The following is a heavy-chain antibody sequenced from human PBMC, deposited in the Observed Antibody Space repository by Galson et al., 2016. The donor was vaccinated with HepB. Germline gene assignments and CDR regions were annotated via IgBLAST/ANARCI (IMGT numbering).Heavy chain of an antibody. CDR2: VYRTGTT. CDR3: ARQEGGIFDF. V-gene: IGHV4-38-2*02. Sequence: SETLSLTCSVSVYSISSGFYWAWIRQPPGKGLEWIGTVYRTGTTYYNPSLTSRVSITMDTSKNQFSLHLSSVTATDAAVYYCARQEGGIFDFWGQGDLVAVSS. J-gene: IGHJ5*01. CDR1: VYSISSGFY. D-gene: IGHD3-16*01.